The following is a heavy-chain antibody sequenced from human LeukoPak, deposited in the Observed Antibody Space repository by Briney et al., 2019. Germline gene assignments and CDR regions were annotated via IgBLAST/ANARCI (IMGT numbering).Heavy chain of an antibody. D-gene: IGHD6-13*01. CDR2: IYSGGST. CDR3: ARRRIAAAGTSDY. Sequence: GGSLRLSCAASGFTVSSNYMSWVRQAPGKGLEWVSVIYSGGSTYYADSVKGRFTISRDNSKNTLYLQMNSLRAEDTAVYYCARRRIAAAGTSDYWGQGTLVTVSS. V-gene: IGHV3-66*01. J-gene: IGHJ4*02. CDR1: GFTVSSNY.